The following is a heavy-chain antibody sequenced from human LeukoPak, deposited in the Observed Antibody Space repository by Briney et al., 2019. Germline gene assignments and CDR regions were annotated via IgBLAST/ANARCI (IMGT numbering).Heavy chain of an antibody. J-gene: IGHJ6*02. D-gene: IGHD1-7*01. Sequence: HPGGSLRLSCAASGFTSGSYWMSWVRQAPGKGLEWVANIKQDGSEKYYVDSVKGRFTISRDNARNSLYLQMNSLRAEDTAVYYCARALVVPAVPEHARSITGTTPYYYYGMDVWGQGTTVTVSS. CDR3: ARALVVPAVPEHARSITGTTPYYYYGMDV. CDR1: GFTSGSYW. V-gene: IGHV3-7*01. CDR2: IKQDGSEK.